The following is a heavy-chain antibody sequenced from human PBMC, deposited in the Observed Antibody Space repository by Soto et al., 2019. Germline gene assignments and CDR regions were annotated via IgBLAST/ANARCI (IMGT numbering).Heavy chain of an antibody. CDR2: VNHNGRN. CDR3: ARGGSSDWQVAFDF. V-gene: IGHV4-34*01. CDR1: GGSFSGYF. D-gene: IGHD6-19*01. J-gene: IGHJ3*01. Sequence: SETLSLTCAVYGGSFSGYFWNWIRQTPGGGLEWIGKVNHNGRNNYNPSLKSRVTISLDMSKNQISLKLTSVTAADTAVYYCARGGSSDWQVAFDFWGQGTMVTVSS.